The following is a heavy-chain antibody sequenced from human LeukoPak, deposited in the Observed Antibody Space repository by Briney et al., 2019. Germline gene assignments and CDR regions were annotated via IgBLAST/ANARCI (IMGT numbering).Heavy chain of an antibody. Sequence: SETLSLTCTVSGGSISSSSYYWGWIRQPPGKGLEWIGSIYYSGSTYYNPSLKSRVTISVDTSKNQFSLKLSSVTAADTAVYYCARGTVARISRYPNYFDYWGQGTLVTVSS. D-gene: IGHD6-19*01. J-gene: IGHJ4*02. CDR3: ARGTVARISRYPNYFDY. CDR1: GGSISSSSYY. V-gene: IGHV4-39*07. CDR2: IYYSGST.